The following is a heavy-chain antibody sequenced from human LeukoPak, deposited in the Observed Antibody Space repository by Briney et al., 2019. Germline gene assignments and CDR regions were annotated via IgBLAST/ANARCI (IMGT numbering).Heavy chain of an antibody. CDR1: GFTFSSYW. D-gene: IGHD1-1*01. V-gene: IGHV3-74*01. CDR2: INSDGSST. Sequence: PGGSLRLSCAASGFTFSSYWMHWVRQAPGKGLVWVSRINSDGSSTSYADSVKGRFTVSRDNSKNTLYLQMNSLRAEDTAIYSCARGGTTGTTSPLRAFDIWGQGTMVTVSS. CDR3: ARGGTTGTTSPLRAFDI. J-gene: IGHJ3*02.